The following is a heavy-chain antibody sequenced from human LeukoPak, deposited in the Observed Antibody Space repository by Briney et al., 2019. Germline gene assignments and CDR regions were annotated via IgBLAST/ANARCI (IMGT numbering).Heavy chain of an antibody. D-gene: IGHD3-3*01. CDR2: INIDGSDI. J-gene: IGHJ4*02. CDR1: GFTFNTYW. V-gene: IGHV3-74*03. CDR3: ANERTYYDFWSGLEGPTLDY. Sequence: GGSLRLACAASGFTFNTYWMHWVRQAPGKGLVWVSRINIDGSDITYADSVKGRFTISRDNSKNTLYLQMNSLRAEDTAVYYCANERTYYDFWSGLEGPTLDYWGQGTLVTVSS.